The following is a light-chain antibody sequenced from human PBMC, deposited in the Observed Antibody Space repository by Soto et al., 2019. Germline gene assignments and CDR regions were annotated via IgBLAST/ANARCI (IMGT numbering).Light chain of an antibody. Sequence: QSVLTQPASVSGPPGQSIAISCTGTSSDVGGYNYVSWYQQHPGKAPTVMIYDVSIRPSGVSDRFSGSKSGDTASLTISGLQAEDEADYYCSSYTSSSTYVFGTGTKLTV. CDR3: SSYTSSSTYV. V-gene: IGLV2-14*01. J-gene: IGLJ1*01. CDR1: SSDVGGYNY. CDR2: DVS.